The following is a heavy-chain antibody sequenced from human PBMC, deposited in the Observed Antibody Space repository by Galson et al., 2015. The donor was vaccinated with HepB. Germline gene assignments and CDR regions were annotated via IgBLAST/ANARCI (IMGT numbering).Heavy chain of an antibody. D-gene: IGHD6-13*01. J-gene: IGHJ5*02. CDR2: ISSSSSDI. CDR3: ARDHRSSWYIEHWFDP. V-gene: IGHV3-21*01. CDR1: GFTFSRYN. Sequence: SLRLSCAASGFTFSRYNMHWVRQAPGKGLEWVASISSSSSDIYYSDSVKGRFTISRDNARNSLHLQMNSLGAEDTAVYYCARDHRSSWYIEHWFDPWGQGTLVTVSS.